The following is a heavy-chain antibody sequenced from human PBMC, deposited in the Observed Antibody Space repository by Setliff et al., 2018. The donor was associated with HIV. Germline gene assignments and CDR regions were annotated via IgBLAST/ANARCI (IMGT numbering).Heavy chain of an antibody. CDR3: ATQLRRGYSYGSLFDY. D-gene: IGHD5-18*01. J-gene: IGHJ4*02. CDR1: GFTFSSYD. V-gene: IGHV3-33*01. Sequence: PGGSLRLSCAASGFTFSSYDMHWVRQAPGKGLEWVAVIWYDGRNKYYADSVKGRFTISRDNSKNTLYLQMNSLRAEDTAVYYCATQLRRGYSYGSLFDYWGQGTLVTVSS. CDR2: IWYDGRNK.